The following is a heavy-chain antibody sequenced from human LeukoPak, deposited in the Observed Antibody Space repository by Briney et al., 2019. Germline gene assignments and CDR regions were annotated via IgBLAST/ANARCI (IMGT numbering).Heavy chain of an antibody. D-gene: IGHD3-3*01. CDR2: INPSGGST. V-gene: IGHV1-46*01. CDR1: GYTFTSYY. J-gene: IGHJ5*02. Sequence: ASVKVSCKASGYTFTSYYMHWVRQAPGQGLEWMGIINPSGGSTSYAQKFQGRVTMTRDTSTSTVYMELSSLRSEDTAVYYCARGPSGRFLEVNWFDPWGQGTLVTVSS. CDR3: ARGPSGRFLEVNWFDP.